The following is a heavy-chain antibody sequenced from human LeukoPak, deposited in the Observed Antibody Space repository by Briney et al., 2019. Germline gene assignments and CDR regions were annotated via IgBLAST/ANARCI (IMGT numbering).Heavy chain of an antibody. Sequence: QPGGSLRLSCAASGFTVSSNYMSWVRQAPGKGLEWVSVIYSGGSTYYADSVKGRFTISRDNSKNTLYLQMNSLRAEDTAVYYCARDLVDTAMVTSYYYGMDVWGQGTTVTVSS. CDR3: ARDLVDTAMVTSYYYGMDV. D-gene: IGHD5-18*01. CDR2: IYSGGST. V-gene: IGHV3-66*01. J-gene: IGHJ6*02. CDR1: GFTVSSNY.